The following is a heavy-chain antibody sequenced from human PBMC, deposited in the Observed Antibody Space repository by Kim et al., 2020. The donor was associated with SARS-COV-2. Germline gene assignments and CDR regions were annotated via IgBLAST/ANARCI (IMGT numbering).Heavy chain of an antibody. CDR1: GGTFSSYA. CDR3: ARGYCSSTSCYWDQHYYYYGMDV. Sequence: SVKVSCKASGGTFSSYAISWVRQAPGQGLEWMGGIIPIFGTANYAQKFQGRVTITADESTSTAYMELSSLRSEDTAVYYCARGYCSSTSCYWDQHYYYYGMDVWGQGTTVTVSS. CDR2: IIPIFGTA. V-gene: IGHV1-69*13. D-gene: IGHD2-2*01. J-gene: IGHJ6*02.